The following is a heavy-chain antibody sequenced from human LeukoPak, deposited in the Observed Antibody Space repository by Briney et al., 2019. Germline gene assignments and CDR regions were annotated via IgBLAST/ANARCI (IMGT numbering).Heavy chain of an antibody. Sequence: SETLSLTCTVSDGSISSYYWSWIRQPPGKGLEWIGYIYYSGHTNYNPSLKSRVTISVDMPKNQFSLKLSSVTAADTAVYYCARDDRYYFDYWGQGTLVTVSS. CDR3: ARDDRYYFDY. CDR2: IYYSGHT. J-gene: IGHJ4*02. CDR1: DGSISSYY. D-gene: IGHD3-22*01. V-gene: IGHV4-59*12.